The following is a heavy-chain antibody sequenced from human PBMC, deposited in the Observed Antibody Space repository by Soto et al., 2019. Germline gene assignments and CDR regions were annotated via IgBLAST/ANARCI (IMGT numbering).Heavy chain of an antibody. CDR1: GYTFTSYG. J-gene: IGHJ2*01. V-gene: IGHV1-18*01. CDR3: ARAAPNWGSRSWYFDF. Sequence: QVQLVQSGAEVKTPGASVTLSCQASGYTFTSYGITWVRQAPGQGLEYMGWINTYNGNTNYAQKLQGRVTMTTDTPTSTVYMELRSLRSDDTAVYYCARAAPNWGSRSWYFDFWGRGTLVPVSS. CDR2: INTYNGNT. D-gene: IGHD7-27*01.